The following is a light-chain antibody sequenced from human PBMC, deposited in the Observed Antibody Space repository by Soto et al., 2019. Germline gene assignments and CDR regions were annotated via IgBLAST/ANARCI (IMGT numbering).Light chain of an antibody. CDR3: QQYGTSPYT. Sequence: DFVMTQAPDSLAVSLGERATINCKSSQSVLYNSNNKNHLGWFQQKPGHPPKLLIYGASFRPSGVPDRFSGSGSGTDFTLTISRLEPEDFAVYYCQQYGTSPYTFGQGTKLEIK. J-gene: IGKJ2*01. CDR1: QSVLYNSNNKNH. CDR2: GAS. V-gene: IGKV4-1*01.